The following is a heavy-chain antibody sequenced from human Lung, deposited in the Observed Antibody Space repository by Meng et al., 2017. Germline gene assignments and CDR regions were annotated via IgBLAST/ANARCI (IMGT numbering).Heavy chain of an antibody. CDR3: ARVKYSSSWYLDF. D-gene: IGHD6-13*01. J-gene: IGHJ4*02. CDR2: ISDGGNT. Sequence: HLNLQDPGPGLVKPSDTLSLTCTVSGGSISSSSYYWGWIRQPPGKGLELIGSISDGGNTYYNPSLQSRVSISVDTSKNQFSLKLRSVTAADTAVYYCARVKYSSSWYLDFWGQGALVTVSS. V-gene: IGHV4-39*07. CDR1: GGSISSSSYY.